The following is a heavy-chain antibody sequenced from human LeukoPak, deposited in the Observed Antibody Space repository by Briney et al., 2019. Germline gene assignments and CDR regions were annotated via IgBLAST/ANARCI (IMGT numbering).Heavy chain of an antibody. V-gene: IGHV4-38-2*02. D-gene: IGHD3-22*01. Sequence: NASETLSLTCTVSGYSISSGYYWGWIRQPPGKGLEWIGSIYHSGSTYYNPSLKSRVTISVDTSKNQFSLKLSSVTAADTAVYYCTRGSIAYYYMDVWGKGTTVTISS. CDR2: IYHSGST. CDR1: GYSISSGYY. J-gene: IGHJ6*03. CDR3: TRGSIAYYYMDV.